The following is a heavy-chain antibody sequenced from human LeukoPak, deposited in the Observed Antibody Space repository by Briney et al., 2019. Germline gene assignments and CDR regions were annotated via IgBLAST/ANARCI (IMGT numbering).Heavy chain of an antibody. CDR3: TSENDVLRFLEWLSPTDY. D-gene: IGHD3-3*01. Sequence: PGGSLRLSCTASGFTFGDYAMSWVRQAPGKGLEWVGFIRSKAYGGTTEYAASVKGRFTISRDDSKSIAYLQMNSLKTEDTAVYYCTSENDVLRFLEWLSPTDYWGQGTLVTVSS. CDR1: GFTFGDYA. CDR2: IRSKAYGGTT. V-gene: IGHV3-49*04. J-gene: IGHJ4*02.